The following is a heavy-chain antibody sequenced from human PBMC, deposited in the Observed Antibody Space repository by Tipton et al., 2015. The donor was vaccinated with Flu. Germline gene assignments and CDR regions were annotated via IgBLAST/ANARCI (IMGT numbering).Heavy chain of an antibody. CDR3: AKGSNLGFGAYYFDS. D-gene: IGHD3-16*02. CDR2: IWYDGSHQ. J-gene: IGHJ4*02. V-gene: IGHV3-33*06. Sequence: RSLRLSCAASGFTFNNHGMNWVRQAPGKGLEWLAVIWYDGSHQYYADSVKGRFTVSRDNAKNTLYLQMNSLRAEDTAVYYCAKGSNLGFGAYYFDSWGQGTLVTVSS. CDR1: GFTFNNHG.